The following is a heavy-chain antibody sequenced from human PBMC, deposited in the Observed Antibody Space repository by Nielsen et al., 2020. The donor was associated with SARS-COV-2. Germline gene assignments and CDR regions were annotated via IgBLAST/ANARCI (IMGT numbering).Heavy chain of an antibody. Sequence: GESLKISFSASGFTISSYCISWVRQVSGKGLEWLPEIRNRGGRTSYADSVKGRFTISRDSSKNKLYLQMNSLRVEDTAVYYCAKDSEVAGYDHWGQGTLVTVSS. CDR2: IRNRGGRT. CDR3: AKDSEVAGYDH. J-gene: IGHJ4*02. CDR1: GFTISSYC. V-gene: IGHV3-23*01. D-gene: IGHD6-19*01.